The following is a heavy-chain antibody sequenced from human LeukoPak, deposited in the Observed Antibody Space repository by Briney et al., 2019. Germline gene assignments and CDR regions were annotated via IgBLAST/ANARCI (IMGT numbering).Heavy chain of an antibody. Sequence: GESLKISCKGSGYSFPTYWIAWVRQMPGKGLEWMGIIYPDESNIRYSPSFQGQVTISADKSISTAYLQWSSLKASDTAMYYCARPPSRGYSSSFEYWGQGTLVTVSS. D-gene: IGHD2-2*03. V-gene: IGHV5-51*01. CDR3: ARPPSRGYSSSFEY. CDR2: IYPDESNI. J-gene: IGHJ4*02. CDR1: GYSFPTYW.